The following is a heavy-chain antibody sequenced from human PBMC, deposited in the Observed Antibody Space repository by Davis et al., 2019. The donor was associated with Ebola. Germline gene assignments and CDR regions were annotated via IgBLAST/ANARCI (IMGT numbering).Heavy chain of an antibody. CDR1: GFTFSNYW. Sequence: GESLKISCAASGFTFSNYWMTWVRQAPGKGLEWVSSISAGGTAPYYADSVKGRFTISRDNSKNTLSLHMDSLRADDTAVYYCAKSFLITGSHMSEFRGVDYWGQGTVVTVSS. D-gene: IGHD2-8*02. CDR2: ISAGGTAP. J-gene: IGHJ4*02. V-gene: IGHV3-23*01. CDR3: AKSFLITGSHMSEFRGVDY.